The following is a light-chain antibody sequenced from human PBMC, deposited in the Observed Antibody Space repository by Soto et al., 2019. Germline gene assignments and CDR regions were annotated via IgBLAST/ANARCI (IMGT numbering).Light chain of an antibody. V-gene: IGKV3-20*01. CDR1: QGISNTD. CDR2: GAS. J-gene: IGKJ1*01. CDR3: QQFGGSSRT. Sequence: EVVLPQSPATLSLSSGEGATLCCKASQGISNTDLARYQQKPGQAPRLLIDGASFRATGIPDRFTGRGSGTDFTLTITRLEPEEFAVYYWQQFGGSSRTFGQGTKVDIK.